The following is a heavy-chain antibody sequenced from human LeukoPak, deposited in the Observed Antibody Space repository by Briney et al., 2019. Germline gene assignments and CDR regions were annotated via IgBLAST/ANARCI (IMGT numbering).Heavy chain of an antibody. Sequence: GGSLRPSCAASGFTISSSYMSWVRRPPGKGLEWVSVIYSGGSTYYADSVKGRFTISRDNSKNTLYLQLNSLRGEDTAVYYCARQTTVKYYFDYWGQGSLVTVSS. V-gene: IGHV3-53*01. J-gene: IGHJ4*02. CDR3: ARQTTVKYYFDY. CDR1: GFTISSSY. D-gene: IGHD4-17*01. CDR2: IYSGGST.